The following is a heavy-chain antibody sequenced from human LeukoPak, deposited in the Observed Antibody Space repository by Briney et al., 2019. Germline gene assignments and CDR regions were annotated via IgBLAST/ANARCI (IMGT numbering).Heavy chain of an antibody. J-gene: IGHJ4*02. CDR2: INNDGNSA. V-gene: IGHV3-74*01. D-gene: IGHD1-26*01. Sequence: GGSLRLSCAASGFTFSSYEMIWVRQAPGKGPVWVSYINNDGNSATYADSVKGRFTVSRDNAKKTLYLQMNSLRTEDTAVYYCARNYNGMSNWGQGTQVIVSS. CDR3: ARNYNGMSN. CDR1: GFTFSSYE.